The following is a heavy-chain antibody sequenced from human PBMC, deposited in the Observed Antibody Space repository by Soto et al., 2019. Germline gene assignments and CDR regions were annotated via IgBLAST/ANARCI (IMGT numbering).Heavy chain of an antibody. V-gene: IGHV4-39*01. CDR2: RYDDAST. Sequence: QLQLQESGPGLVKPSETLSLSCSVSGDSIRNRNYYWAWIRQPPGKGLEWIVSRYDDASTFYNPSLKRRVTISKDTSKKQLSLKVPSVTAADTAVYYCARGIYLGPSGYYLEFWGQGTLVTVSS. D-gene: IGHD3-22*01. J-gene: IGHJ4*02. CDR1: GDSIRNRNYY. CDR3: ARGIYLGPSGYYLEF.